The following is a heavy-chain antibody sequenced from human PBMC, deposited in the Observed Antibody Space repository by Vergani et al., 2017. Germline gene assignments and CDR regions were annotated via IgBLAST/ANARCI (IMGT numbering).Heavy chain of an antibody. CDR1: GFTFSSYA. V-gene: IGHV3-23*01. Sequence: EVQLLESGGGLVQPGGSLRLSCAASGFTFSSYAMSWVRQAPGKGLEWVSAICGSGGSRYYADSVKGRFTISRDNSKNTLYLQMNSLRAEDTAVYYCARGLATITDPNDYWGQGALVTVSS. CDR3: ARGLATITDPNDY. J-gene: IGHJ4*02. CDR2: ICGSGGSR. D-gene: IGHD5-24*01.